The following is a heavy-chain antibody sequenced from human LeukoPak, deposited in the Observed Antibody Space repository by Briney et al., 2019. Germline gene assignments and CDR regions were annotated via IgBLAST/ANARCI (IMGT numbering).Heavy chain of an antibody. CDR2: IYSGGST. D-gene: IGHD3-10*01. CDR1: GFTVSSNY. Sequence: PGGSLRLSCAASGFTVSSNYMSWVRQAPGKGLEWVSVIYSGGSTYYADSVKGRFTISRDNSKNTLYLQRNSLRAKDTAVYYCAREEGLWFGESNGQKDYYYYGMDVWGQGTTVTVSS. J-gene: IGHJ6*02. V-gene: IGHV3-66*01. CDR3: AREEGLWFGESNGQKDYYYYGMDV.